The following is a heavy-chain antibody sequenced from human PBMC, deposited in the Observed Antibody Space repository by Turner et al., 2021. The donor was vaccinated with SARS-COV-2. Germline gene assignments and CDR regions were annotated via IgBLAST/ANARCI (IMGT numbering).Heavy chain of an antibody. D-gene: IGHD1-7*01. Sequence: EVQLVESGGGLVHSGGSFRLSFAASGFTFINYWLHWVRQAPGEGLVCVSRVTSDGTSRSYADAVKGRLTISSDNAKNTLYLQMNSLGAEDTAVYYCARGGDGTVDLDYWGQGTLVTVSS. CDR3: ARGGDGTVDLDY. V-gene: IGHV3-74*01. CDR1: GFTFINYW. J-gene: IGHJ4*02. CDR2: VTSDGTSR.